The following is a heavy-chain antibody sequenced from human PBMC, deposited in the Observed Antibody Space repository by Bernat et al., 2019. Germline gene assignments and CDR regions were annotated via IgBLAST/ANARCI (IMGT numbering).Heavy chain of an antibody. V-gene: IGHV3-48*01. J-gene: IGHJ5*02. Sequence: EVQLVESGGGLVQPGRSLRLSCAASGFTFDDYAMHWVRQAPGKGLEWVSYISSSSSTIYYADSVKGRFTISRDNSKNTLYLQMNSLRAEDTAVYYCAREAGSSSWFDPWGQGTLVTVSS. CDR1: GFTFDDYA. CDR3: AREAGSSSWFDP. D-gene: IGHD6-6*01. CDR2: ISSSSSTI.